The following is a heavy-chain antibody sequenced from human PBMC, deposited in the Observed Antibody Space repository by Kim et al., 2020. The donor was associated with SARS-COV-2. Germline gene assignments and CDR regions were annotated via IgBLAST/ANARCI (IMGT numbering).Heavy chain of an antibody. D-gene: IGHD3-10*01. CDR1: GFDFSTHT. CDR2: IGRTSVDM. Sequence: GGSLRLSCEGVGFDFSTHTMNWVRQGPGKGLEFVSSIGRTSVDMYYANTVRGRFTISRDNAESSLFLQMDSLRDDDTGVYFCVRGDYRDYCGEGVLVTVS. CDR3: VRGDYRDY. J-gene: IGHJ4*02. V-gene: IGHV3-21*06.